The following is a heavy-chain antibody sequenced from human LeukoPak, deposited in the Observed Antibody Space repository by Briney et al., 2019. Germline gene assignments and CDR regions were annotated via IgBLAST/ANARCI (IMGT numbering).Heavy chain of an antibody. J-gene: IGHJ3*02. D-gene: IGHD6-13*01. V-gene: IGHV5-51*01. CDR1: GYNFTIYW. Sequence: GESLKISCKGSGYNFTIYWIGWVRQMPGKGLGWMGIIYPGDSDTRYSPSFQGQVTISADKSISTAYLQWSSLKASDTAMYYCAIPRYSSSWYDAFDIWGQGTMVTVSS. CDR3: AIPRYSSSWYDAFDI. CDR2: IYPGDSDT.